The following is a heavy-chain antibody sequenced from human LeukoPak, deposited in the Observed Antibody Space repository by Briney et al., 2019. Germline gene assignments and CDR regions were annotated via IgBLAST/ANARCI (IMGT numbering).Heavy chain of an antibody. D-gene: IGHD6-13*01. CDR2: IIPIFGTA. CDR1: GVTFSNFA. J-gene: IGHJ6*03. V-gene: IGHV1-69*06. CDR3: ARVVGLTGYSSSWYSGYYYYMDV. Sequence: SVKVSCKASGVTFSNFAISWVRQAPGQGLEWMGGIIPIFGTANYAQKFQGRVTITADKSTSTAYMELSSLRSEDTAVYYCARVVGLTGYSSSWYSGYYYYMDVWGKGTTVTVSS.